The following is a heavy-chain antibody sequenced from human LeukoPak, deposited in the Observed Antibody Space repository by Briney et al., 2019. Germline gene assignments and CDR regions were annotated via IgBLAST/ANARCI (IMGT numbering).Heavy chain of an antibody. D-gene: IGHD1-7*01. CDR2: IYYSGST. V-gene: IGHV4-31*03. CDR1: GGSISSGGYY. Sequence: SETLSLTCTVSGGSISSGGYYWSWIRQHAGKGLEWIGYIYYSGSTYYNPSLKSRVTISVDTSKNQFSLKLSSVTAADTAVYYCARAHNWNYYPWGQGTLVTVSS. J-gene: IGHJ5*02. CDR3: ARAHNWNYYP.